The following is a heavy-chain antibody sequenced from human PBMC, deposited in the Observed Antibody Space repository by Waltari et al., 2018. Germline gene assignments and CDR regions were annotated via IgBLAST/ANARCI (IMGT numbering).Heavy chain of an antibody. Sequence: QVQLQESGPGLVKHSETLSLTCAVSGGSFSNYWWTWVRQPPGRGLEWIGGINANCGSTNYNPSLKIRVTISKDASKNQFSLKLSSVTAADTAVYYCARDPVVVATTIVLDYWGQGVLVTVPS. V-gene: IGHV4-4*02. D-gene: IGHD2-15*01. CDR2: INANCGST. CDR1: GGSFSNYW. J-gene: IGHJ4*02. CDR3: ARDPVVVATTIVLDY.